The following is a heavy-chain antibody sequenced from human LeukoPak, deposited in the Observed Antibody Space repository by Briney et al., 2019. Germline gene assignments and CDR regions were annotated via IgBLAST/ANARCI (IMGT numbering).Heavy chain of an antibody. CDR2: INPSGGST. V-gene: IGHV1-46*01. Sequence: ASVKVSCKASGGTFSSYAISWVRQAPGQGLEWMGIINPSGGSTSYAQKFQGRVTMTRDMSTSTVYMELSSLRSEDTAVYYCARGIAAAGGYFDYWGQGTLVTVSS. J-gene: IGHJ4*02. CDR3: ARGIAAAGGYFDY. CDR1: GGTFSSYA. D-gene: IGHD6-13*01.